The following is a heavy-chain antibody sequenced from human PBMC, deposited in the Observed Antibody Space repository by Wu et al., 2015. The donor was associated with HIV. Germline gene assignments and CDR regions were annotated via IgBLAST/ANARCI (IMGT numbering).Heavy chain of an antibody. CDR2: IFTTGSA. Sequence: QVQLQESGPGLVKPSQTLSLTCAVSGASVSSGNYYFSWIRQPAGKGLECIGYIFTTGSANYNPSLESRVTISLDMSKNEVSLRMISVTAADSAVYYCARRQSSLAPRGSPRAVFDLWGQGTGGHRLF. CDR1: GASVSSGNYY. J-gene: IGHJ3*01. D-gene: IGHD3-10*01. V-gene: IGHV4-61*09. CDR3: ARRQSSLAPRGSPRAVFDL.